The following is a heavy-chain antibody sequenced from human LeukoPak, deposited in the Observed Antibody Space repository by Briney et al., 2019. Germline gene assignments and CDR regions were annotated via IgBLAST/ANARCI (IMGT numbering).Heavy chain of an antibody. D-gene: IGHD3-16*01. Sequence: GGSLRLSCAASGFTFSDYYMSWIRQAPGKGLEWVSYISSSSSYTNYADSVKGRFTISRDNAKNSLYLQMNSLGAEDTAVYYCAREGAGTNYYYYYGMDVWGQGTTVTVSS. CDR2: ISSSSSYT. CDR1: GFTFSDYY. V-gene: IGHV3-11*06. J-gene: IGHJ6*02. CDR3: AREGAGTNYYYYYGMDV.